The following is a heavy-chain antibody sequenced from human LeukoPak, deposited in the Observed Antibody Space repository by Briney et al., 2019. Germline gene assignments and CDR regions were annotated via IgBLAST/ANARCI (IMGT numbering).Heavy chain of an antibody. CDR2: IYYNGHT. J-gene: IGHJ5*02. CDR1: GGSISSNNYY. D-gene: IGHD2-2*01. V-gene: IGHV4-39*01. Sequence: SSETLSLTCTVSGGSISSNNYYWDWIRQPPGKGLEWIGNIYYNGHTHYNPPLTSRVTMSLDTSKNQVSLKVSSVTAADTAIYYCARHSTTNNWFDPWGQGTLVTVSS. CDR3: ARHSTTNNWFDP.